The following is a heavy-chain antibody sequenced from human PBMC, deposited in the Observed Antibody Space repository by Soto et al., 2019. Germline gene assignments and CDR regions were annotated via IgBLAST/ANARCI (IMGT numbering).Heavy chain of an antibody. D-gene: IGHD6-13*01. J-gene: IGHJ6*02. CDR3: AREGWPGAAPEYYGMDV. V-gene: IGHV6-1*01. CDR1: GYSVSSNRAA. CDR2: TYYRSKWYN. Sequence: SHTLSLNCAISGYSVSSNRAAWNWIRQSTSRGLECRGRTYYRSKWYNDYAVSVKSGITINPDTSKNQFSLQLNSVTPEDTAVYYCAREGWPGAAPEYYGMDVWGQGTTVTVSS.